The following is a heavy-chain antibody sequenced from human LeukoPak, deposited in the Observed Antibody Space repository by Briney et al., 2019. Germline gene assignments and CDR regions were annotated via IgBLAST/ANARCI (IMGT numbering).Heavy chain of an antibody. V-gene: IGHV3-23*01. CDR3: ANEAHRHLDLHN. CDR2: IASDGDT. J-gene: IGHJ4*02. Sequence: RRSLRLSCAASGFTLRHFAMKWVRHTPRRGLEWVSSIASDGDTFDAGSVKGRFTISKDISTNTLHLQMNSLRAADTAIYFCANEAHRHLDLHNWGQGTLVTVST. CDR1: GFTLRHFA.